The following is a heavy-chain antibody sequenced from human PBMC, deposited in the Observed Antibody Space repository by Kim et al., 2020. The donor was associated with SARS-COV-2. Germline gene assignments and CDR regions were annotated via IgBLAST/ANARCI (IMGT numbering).Heavy chain of an antibody. CDR2: FDPEDGET. D-gene: IGHD3-10*01. CDR3: ATRGRLLWFGESPGY. V-gene: IGHV1-24*01. CDR1: GYTLTELS. J-gene: IGHJ4*02. Sequence: ASVKVSCKVSGYTLTELSMHWVRQAPGKGLEWMGGFDPEDGETIYAQKFQGRVTMTEDISTDTAYMELSSLRSEDTAVYYCATRGRLLWFGESPGYWGQGTLVTVSS.